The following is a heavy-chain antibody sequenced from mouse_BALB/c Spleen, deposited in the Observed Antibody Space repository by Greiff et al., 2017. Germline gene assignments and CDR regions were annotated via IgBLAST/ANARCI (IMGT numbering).Heavy chain of an antibody. D-gene: IGHD4-1*01. Sequence: VQLQQPGAELVKPGASVKLSCKASGYTFTSYWMHWVKQRPGQGLEWIGEINPSNGRTNYNEKFKSKATLTVDKSSSTAYMQLSSLTSEDSAVYYCARELTFDYWGQGTTLTVSS. CDR1: GYTFTSYW. V-gene: IGHV1S81*02. CDR3: ARELTFDY. CDR2: INPSNGRT. J-gene: IGHJ2*01.